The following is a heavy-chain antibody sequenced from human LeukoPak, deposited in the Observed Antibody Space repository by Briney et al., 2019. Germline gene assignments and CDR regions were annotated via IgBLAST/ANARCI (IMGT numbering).Heavy chain of an antibody. Sequence: SVKVSCKASGGTFSSYTISWVRQAPGQGLEWMGRIIPILGIANYDQKFQGRVTITADKSTSTAYMELSSLRSEDTAVYYCARVGSRSSGYDYWGQGTLVTVSS. D-gene: IGHD5-12*01. J-gene: IGHJ4*02. CDR2: IIPILGIA. CDR1: GGTFSSYT. V-gene: IGHV1-69*02. CDR3: ARVGSRSSGYDY.